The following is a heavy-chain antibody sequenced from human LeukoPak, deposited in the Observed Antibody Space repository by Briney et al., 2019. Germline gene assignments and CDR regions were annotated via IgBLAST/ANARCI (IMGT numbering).Heavy chain of an antibody. D-gene: IGHD6-13*01. V-gene: IGHV4-59*08. CDR1: GGSISGYY. J-gene: IGHJ2*01. CDR2: IYYSGST. Sequence: SETLSLTCTVSGGSISGYYWSWIRQPPGKGLEWIGYIYYSGSTNYNSSLKSRVTISVDTSENQFSLRLTSVTAADTAVYFCARQASWLPYFDLWGRGTLVTVSS. CDR3: ARQASWLPYFDL.